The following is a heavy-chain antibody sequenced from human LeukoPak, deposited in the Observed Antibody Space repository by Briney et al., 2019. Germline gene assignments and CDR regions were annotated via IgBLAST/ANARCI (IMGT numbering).Heavy chain of an antibody. D-gene: IGHD4/OR15-4a*01. CDR2: ITSSSSTI. V-gene: IGHV3-48*01. CDR3: ARRAGAYSHPYDY. Sequence: GGSLRLSCAASGFTFSSYSMNWVRQAPGKGLEWVSYITSSSSTIYYADSVKGRFTISRDNAKNSLYLQMNSLRAEDTAVYYCARRAGAYSHPYDYWGQGTLVTVSS. J-gene: IGHJ4*02. CDR1: GFTFSSYS.